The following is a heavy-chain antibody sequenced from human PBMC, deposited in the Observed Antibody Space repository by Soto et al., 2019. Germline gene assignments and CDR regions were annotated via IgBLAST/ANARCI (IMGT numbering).Heavy chain of an antibody. Sequence: SETLSLTCTVSGGSISSGGYYWSWIRQHPGKGLEWIGYIYYSGSTYYNPSLKSRVTISVDTSKNQFSLKLSSVTAADTAVYYCARYLSNYYDGSGYSSYFDYWGQGTLVTVSS. J-gene: IGHJ4*02. D-gene: IGHD3-22*01. V-gene: IGHV4-31*03. CDR1: GGSISSGGYY. CDR3: ARYLSNYYDGSGYSSYFDY. CDR2: IYYSGST.